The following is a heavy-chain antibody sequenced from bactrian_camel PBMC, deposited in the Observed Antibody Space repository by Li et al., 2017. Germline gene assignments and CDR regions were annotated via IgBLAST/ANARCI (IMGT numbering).Heavy chain of an antibody. J-gene: IGHJ4*01. CDR2: INTNGRT. CDR1: TPPDTSVC. V-gene: IGHV3S1*01. Sequence: HVQLVESGGGSVQAGGSLSLSCITSTPPDTSVCMGWFRQSPGKNGREWVATINTNGRTHYRESVEGRFTISRDNAKKTHYLQMSSLKPEDTAVYYRAADCEPVIVERSDCKYWGQGTQVTVS. D-gene: IGHD2*01. CDR3: AADCEPVIVERSDCKY.